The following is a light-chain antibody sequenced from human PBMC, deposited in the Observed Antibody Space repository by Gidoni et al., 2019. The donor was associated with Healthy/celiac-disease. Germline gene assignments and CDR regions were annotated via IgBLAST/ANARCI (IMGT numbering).Light chain of an antibody. V-gene: IGKV3-15*01. CDR1: QSVSSN. CDR3: QQYNNWPPKT. Sequence: EIVMTQSPATLSVSPGERATLSCRASQSVSSNFAWYQQKPGQAPRLLIYGASTRATGIPARFSGSGSGTEFTLTISSLQSEDFAVYYCQQYNNWPPKTFXQXTKVEIK. J-gene: IGKJ1*01. CDR2: GAS.